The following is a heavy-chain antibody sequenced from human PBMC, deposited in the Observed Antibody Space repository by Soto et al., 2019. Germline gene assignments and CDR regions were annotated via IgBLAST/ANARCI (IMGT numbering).Heavy chain of an antibody. V-gene: IGHV3-23*01. CDR1: GFTFSSYA. D-gene: IGHD6-13*01. Sequence: EVQLLESGGGLVQPGGSLRLSCAASGFTFSSYAMSWVRQAPGKGLEWVSTISGSGGSTYYADSVKGRFTISRDNSKNTLYLQMNSLRAEDTAVYDCAKAGIKGSSWFDYWGQGTLVTVSS. CDR2: ISGSGGST. J-gene: IGHJ4*02. CDR3: AKAGIKGSSWFDY.